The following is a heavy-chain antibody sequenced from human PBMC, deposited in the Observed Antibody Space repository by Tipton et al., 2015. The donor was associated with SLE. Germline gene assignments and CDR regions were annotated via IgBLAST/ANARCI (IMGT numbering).Heavy chain of an antibody. CDR3: ARDYHDTWGYYFDY. CDR2: IYSSGTT. CDR1: NGSINYYH. Sequence: TLSLTCTVSNGSINYYHWSWIRQPPGKGLEWIGWIYSSGTTSHNPSLKSRVTLSVDTSKNQFSLKLSSVTAADTAVYYCARDYHDTWGYYFDYWGQGTLVTVSS. J-gene: IGHJ4*02. V-gene: IGHV4-4*07. D-gene: IGHD7-27*01.